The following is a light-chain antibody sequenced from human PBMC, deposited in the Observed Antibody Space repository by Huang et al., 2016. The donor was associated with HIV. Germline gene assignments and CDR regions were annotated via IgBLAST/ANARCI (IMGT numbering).Light chain of an antibody. CDR1: QGISSY. V-gene: IGKV3-11*01. CDR2: DAS. CDR3: QQRSDWPLT. Sequence: EIVLTQSPATLSLSPGQRATLSCRASQGISSYLAWYQQKPGLAPRLLIYDASNRATGIPVRFSGSGSGTDFTLTISSLEPEDCAVYYCQQRSDWPLTFGGGTKVEIK. J-gene: IGKJ4*01.